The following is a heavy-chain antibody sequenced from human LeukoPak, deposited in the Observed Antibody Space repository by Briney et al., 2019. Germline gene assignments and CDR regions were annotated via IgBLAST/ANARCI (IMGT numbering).Heavy chain of an antibody. D-gene: IGHD3-22*01. J-gene: IGHJ5*02. CDR3: ARYYYDSSGYYYVWLDP. CDR1: GYSISSGYY. Sequence: PSETLSLTCAVSGYSISSGYYWGWIRQPPGKGLEWIGSIYHSGSTYYNPSLKSRVTISVDTSKNQFSLKLSSVTAADTAVYYCARYYYDSSGYYYVWLDPWGQGTLVTVSS. CDR2: IYHSGST. V-gene: IGHV4-38-2*01.